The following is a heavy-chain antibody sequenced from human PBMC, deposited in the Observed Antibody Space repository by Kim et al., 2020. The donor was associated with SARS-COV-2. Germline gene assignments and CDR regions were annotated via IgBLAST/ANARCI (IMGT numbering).Heavy chain of an antibody. J-gene: IGHJ6*02. CDR3: ARAWAYFLAWGTYYYYGMDV. CDR2: IIPIFGTA. V-gene: IGHV1-69*13. CDR1: GGTFSSYA. Sequence: SVKVSCKASGGTFSSYAISWVRQAPGQGLEWMGGIIPIFGTANYAQKFQGRVTITADESTSTAYMELSSLRSEDTAVYYCARAWAYFLAWGTYYYYGMDVWGQGTTVTVSS. D-gene: IGHD3-3*01.